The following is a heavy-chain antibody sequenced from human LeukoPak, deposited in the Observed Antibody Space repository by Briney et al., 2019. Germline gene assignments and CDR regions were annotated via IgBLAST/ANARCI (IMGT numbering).Heavy chain of an antibody. J-gene: IGHJ4*02. D-gene: IGHD6-19*01. CDR1: GYSISSSNW. CDR2: IYYSGST. CDR3: ARRSAVAAYFDY. V-gene: IGHV4-28*01. Sequence: PSETLSLTCAVSGYSISSSNWWGWIRQPPGKGLEWIGHIYYSGSTYYSPSLKSRVTMSVDTSKNQFSLKLSSVTAVDTAVYHCARRSAVAAYFDYWGQGTLVTVSS.